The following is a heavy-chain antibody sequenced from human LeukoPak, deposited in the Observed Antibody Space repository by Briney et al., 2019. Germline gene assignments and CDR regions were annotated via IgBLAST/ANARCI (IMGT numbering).Heavy chain of an antibody. CDR3: ARDPYYHDNRGYRNNWCDP. D-gene: IGHD3-22*01. J-gene: IGHJ5*02. Sequence: ASVKVSCKASGYTFTCYGISWVGQAPGKGLEWMGCISAHNGNTHSAQKFQGRVTMTTETSTSTVYMEMRSLRSDDTAVYYCARDPYYHDNRGYRNNWCDPWGQGTHVTVSS. V-gene: IGHV1-18*01. CDR2: ISAHNGNT. CDR1: GYTFTCYG.